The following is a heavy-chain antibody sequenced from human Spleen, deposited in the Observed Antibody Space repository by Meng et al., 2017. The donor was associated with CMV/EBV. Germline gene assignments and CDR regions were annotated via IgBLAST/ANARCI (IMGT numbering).Heavy chain of an antibody. CDR1: GGSISSGDYY. V-gene: IGHV4-39*01. CDR2: VHHSGGA. Sequence: SETLSLTCTVSGGSISSGDYYWSWIRQPPGKGLEWVASVHHSGGAYYNPSLKSRASISTDTSKNRISLKLTSLTAADTAMYFCARQSATYRDLPEYYFDYWGQGTPVTVSS. CDR3: ARQSATYRDLPEYYFDY. J-gene: IGHJ4*02. D-gene: IGHD1-14*01.